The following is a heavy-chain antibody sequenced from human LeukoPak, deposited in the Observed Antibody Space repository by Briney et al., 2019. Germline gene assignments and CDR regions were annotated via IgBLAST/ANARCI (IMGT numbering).Heavy chain of an antibody. V-gene: IGHV3-74*01. CDR2: ITPNGGSA. D-gene: IGHD3-16*01. J-gene: IGHJ1*01. Sequence: PGGSLRLSCETSGFTFSDFWMHWVRQAPGKGLVWVARITPNGGSADYVDPVRGRFTISRDNAENTVYLQMNSLGADDMAVYFCARGVDTTTINELCYWGQGTLVTVSS. CDR3: ARGVDTTTINELCY. CDR1: GFTFSDFW.